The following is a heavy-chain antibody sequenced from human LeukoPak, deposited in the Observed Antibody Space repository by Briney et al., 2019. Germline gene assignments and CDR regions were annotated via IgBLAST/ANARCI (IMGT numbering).Heavy chain of an antibody. CDR2: IKQDGSEK. D-gene: IGHD3-16*02. Sequence: PGGSLRLSCAASGFTFSRYWMSWVRQAPGKGMEWVANIKQDGSEKYYVDSVKGRFTISRDNAKNSLYLQMNSLRAEDTAVYYCLRLGELSLDYWGQGTLVTVSS. V-gene: IGHV3-7*01. J-gene: IGHJ4*02. CDR3: LRLGELSLDY. CDR1: GFTFSRYW.